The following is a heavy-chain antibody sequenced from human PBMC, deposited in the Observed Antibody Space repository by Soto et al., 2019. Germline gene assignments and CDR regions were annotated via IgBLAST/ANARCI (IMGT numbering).Heavy chain of an antibody. Sequence: VGSLRLSCAASGFTFSSYAMNWVRQAPGKGLEWVAVISYDGSNKYYADSVKGRFTISRDNSKNTLYLQMNSLRAEDTAVYYCARAFKAYYYDSSGYSNWGQGTLVTVSS. V-gene: IGHV3-30-3*01. J-gene: IGHJ4*02. CDR2: ISYDGSNK. CDR3: ARAFKAYYYDSSGYSN. D-gene: IGHD3-22*01. CDR1: GFTFSSYA.